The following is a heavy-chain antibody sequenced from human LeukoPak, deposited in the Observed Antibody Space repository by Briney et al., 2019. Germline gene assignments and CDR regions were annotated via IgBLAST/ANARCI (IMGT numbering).Heavy chain of an antibody. CDR2: ISYDGSNK. CDR1: GFTFSSYA. Sequence: GGSLRLSCEVSGFTFSSYAMSWVRQAPGKGLEWVAVISYDGSNKYYADSVKGRFTISRDNSKNTLYLQMNSLRAEDTAVYYCAKVRYYDFWSGYSDWGQGTLVTVSS. D-gene: IGHD3-3*01. CDR3: AKVRYYDFWSGYSD. V-gene: IGHV3-30*18. J-gene: IGHJ4*02.